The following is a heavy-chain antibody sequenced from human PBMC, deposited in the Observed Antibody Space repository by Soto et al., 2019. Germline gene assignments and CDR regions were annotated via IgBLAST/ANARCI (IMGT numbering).Heavy chain of an antibody. D-gene: IGHD3-9*01. Sequence: QVQLVQSGAEVKKPGSSVKVSCKASGGTFSSYAISWVRQAPGQGLEWMGGIIPIFGTANYAQKFQGRVTITADESTSTAYMELSSLRSEDTAVYYCARSETYYDLLTGYYVGVYFDYWGQGTLVTVSS. CDR2: IIPIFGTA. V-gene: IGHV1-69*01. CDR1: GGTFSSYA. CDR3: ARSETYYDLLTGYYVGVYFDY. J-gene: IGHJ4*02.